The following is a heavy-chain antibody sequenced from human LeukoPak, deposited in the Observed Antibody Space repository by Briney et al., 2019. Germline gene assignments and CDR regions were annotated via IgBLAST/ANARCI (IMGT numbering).Heavy chain of an antibody. CDR2: IKQDGSEK. CDR3: ARELGI. CDR1: GFTFSSYA. V-gene: IGHV3-7*01. D-gene: IGHD6-13*01. Sequence: HPGGSLRLSCAASGFTFSSYAMSWVRQAPGKGLEWVANIKQDGSEKYYVDSVKGRFTISRDNAKNSLYLQMNSLRAEDTAVYYCARELGIWGQGTMVTVSS. J-gene: IGHJ3*02.